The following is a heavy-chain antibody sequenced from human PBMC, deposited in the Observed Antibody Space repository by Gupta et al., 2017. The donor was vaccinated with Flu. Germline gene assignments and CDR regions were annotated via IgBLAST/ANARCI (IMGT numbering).Heavy chain of an antibody. J-gene: IGHJ3*01. V-gene: IGHV3-30*13. CDR1: GFSFSDSV. CDR3: ARPSSPYSSSQDGFDV. D-gene: IGHD5-12*01. CDR2: NSYPGRNK. Sequence: VLLVDSGGGVVQPWTSPTHSCVASGFSFSDSVMHCVRQAPGKGLELVATNSYPGRNKYYAESVEGRFTISRDNSKNMLYLQMDSLRLEDTAVFYYARPSSPYSSSQDGFDVWGRGTMVTVSS.